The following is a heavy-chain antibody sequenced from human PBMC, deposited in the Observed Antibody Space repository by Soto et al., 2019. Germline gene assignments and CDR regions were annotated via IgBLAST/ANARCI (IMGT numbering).Heavy chain of an antibody. V-gene: IGHV4-61*01. CDR2: IYYSGST. CDR1: GGSVSSGSYY. Sequence: XETLSLTCTVSGGSVSSGSYYWSWIRQPPGKGLEWIGYIYYSGSTNYNPSLKSRVTISVDTSKNQFSLKLSSVTAADTAVYYCARDLNYGWFDHWGQGTLVTVSS. J-gene: IGHJ5*02. CDR3: ARDLNYGWFDH. D-gene: IGHD4-17*01.